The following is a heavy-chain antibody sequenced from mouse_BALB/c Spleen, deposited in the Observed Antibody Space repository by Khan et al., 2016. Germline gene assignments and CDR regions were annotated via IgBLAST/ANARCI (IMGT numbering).Heavy chain of an antibody. Sequence: EVALVESGGGLVKPGGSLKLSCAASGFTFSSYTMSWVRQTPEKRLEWVATISSGGGNTYYPDSVKGRFTIPRDNAKNNLYLQMSSLRSEDTALYYCARKAYGNSWFAYWGQGTLVTVSA. CDR1: GFTFSSYT. J-gene: IGHJ3*01. CDR2: ISSGGGNT. CDR3: ARKAYGNSWFAY. V-gene: IGHV5-9*03. D-gene: IGHD2-10*02.